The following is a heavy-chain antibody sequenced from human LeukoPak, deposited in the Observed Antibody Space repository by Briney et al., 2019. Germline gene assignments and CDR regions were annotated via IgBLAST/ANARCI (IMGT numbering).Heavy chain of an antibody. Sequence: GGSLRLSCAASGFTFSDYYMSWIRQAPGKGLEWVSYISSSGSTIYYADSVKGRFTISRDNAKNSLYLQMNSLRAEDTAVYYCASGFCGGDCPSDFDYWGQGTLVTVSS. CDR3: ASGFCGGDCPSDFDY. CDR1: GFTFSDYY. CDR2: ISSSGSTI. V-gene: IGHV3-11*01. D-gene: IGHD2-21*02. J-gene: IGHJ4*02.